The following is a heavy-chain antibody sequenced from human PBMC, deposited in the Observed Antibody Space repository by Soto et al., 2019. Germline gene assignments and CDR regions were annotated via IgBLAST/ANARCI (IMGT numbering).Heavy chain of an antibody. J-gene: IGHJ4*02. CDR2: INHSGST. Sequence: QVQLQQWGAGLLKPSETLSLTCAVYGGSFSGYYWSWIRQPPGKGLEWIGEINHSGSTNYNPPLKSRVTISVDTSKNQFSLKLSSVTAADTAVYYCARVGIAAAGTPYYFDYWGQGTLVTVSS. D-gene: IGHD6-13*01. CDR3: ARVGIAAAGTPYYFDY. CDR1: GGSFSGYY. V-gene: IGHV4-34*01.